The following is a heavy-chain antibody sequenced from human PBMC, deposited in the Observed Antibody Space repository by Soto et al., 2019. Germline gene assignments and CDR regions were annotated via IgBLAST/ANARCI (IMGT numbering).Heavy chain of an antibody. CDR1: GFTFSTYA. D-gene: IGHD5-12*01. Sequence: GGSLRLSCAASGFTFSTYAMHWVRQAPGKGLEWVSSISSSGSFRYYADSVKGRFTISRDNAKNSLYLQMNSLRAQDTAVYYCARGAPGRDGYNLDFQHWGQGTLVTVSS. J-gene: IGHJ1*01. CDR3: ARGAPGRDGYNLDFQH. CDR2: ISSSGSFR. V-gene: IGHV3-21*04.